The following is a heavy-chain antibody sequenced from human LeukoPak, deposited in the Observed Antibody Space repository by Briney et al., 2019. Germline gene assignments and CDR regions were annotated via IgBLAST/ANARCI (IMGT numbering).Heavy chain of an antibody. CDR2: VCYDGSIQ. J-gene: IGHJ4*02. D-gene: IGHD6-19*01. CDR3: GKGSSTSACPDY. V-gene: IGHV3-30*02. CDR1: GLNFRSYG. Sequence: PGVPLTLPCAPSGLNFRSYGMHWVRQAPGKGLDWVAFVCYDGSIQYYADSVKGRFAISRDNSKDTVSLQMNSLRPEDTAVYYCGKGSSTSACPDYWGQGTLVTVSS.